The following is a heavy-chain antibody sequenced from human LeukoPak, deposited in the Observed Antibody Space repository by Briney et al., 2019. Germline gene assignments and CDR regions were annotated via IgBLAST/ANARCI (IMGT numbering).Heavy chain of an antibody. Sequence: PGGSLRLSCAASGCTFSSYGMHWVRQAPGRGLEWVAVISYDGSNKYYADSVKGRFTVSRDNSKNALYLQMNSLRAEDTAVYYCAKGRLNFDYWGQGTLVAVSS. J-gene: IGHJ4*02. CDR2: ISYDGSNK. D-gene: IGHD3-22*01. CDR3: AKGRLNFDY. V-gene: IGHV3-30*18. CDR1: GCTFSSYG.